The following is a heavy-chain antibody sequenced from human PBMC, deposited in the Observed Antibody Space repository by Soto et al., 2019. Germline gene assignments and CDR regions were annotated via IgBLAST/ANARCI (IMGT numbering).Heavy chain of an antibody. CDR1: GYTFTSDD. Sequence: QVQLVQSGAEVKKPGASVKVSCKASGYTFTSDDINWVRQATGQGLEWMGWMNRRNTGYAQKFQGRVTMTWNTSISTAYMELSSLRSEDTAVYYCARERRLGIDGMDVWGQGTTVTVSS. CDR3: ARERRLGIDGMDV. V-gene: IGHV1-8*01. J-gene: IGHJ6*02. D-gene: IGHD7-27*01. CDR2: MNRRNT.